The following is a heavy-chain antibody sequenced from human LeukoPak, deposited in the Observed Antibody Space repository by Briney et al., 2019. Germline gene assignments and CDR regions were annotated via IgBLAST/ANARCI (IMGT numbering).Heavy chain of an antibody. J-gene: IGHJ5*02. V-gene: IGHV1-8*01. CDR2: MYPGSGNT. CDR1: GYTFTGYD. CDR3: ARGRMFRGVTWWFDP. Sequence: GASVKVSCKASGYTFTGYDINWVRQAPGQGLEWMAWMYPGSGNTYYGQKMEGRVTMTRNTSISTAYMELSSLRSEGTAVYYCARGRMFRGVTWWFDPWGQGTLVTVSS. D-gene: IGHD3-10*01.